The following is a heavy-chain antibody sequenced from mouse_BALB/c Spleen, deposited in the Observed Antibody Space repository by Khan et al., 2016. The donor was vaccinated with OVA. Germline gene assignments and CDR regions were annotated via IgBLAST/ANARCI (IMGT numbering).Heavy chain of an antibody. Sequence: VQLKQSGPGLVAPSQNLSITCSVSGFSLTDYGVSWLRQPPGKGLKWLGVIWGGGSTYYNSALESRLSISKDNSKSQVFLKMNSLQTDDTAMYYCAKGVWSYYYAVDYWGQGTSVTVSS. CDR1: GFSLTDYG. J-gene: IGHJ4*01. V-gene: IGHV2-6-5*01. CDR2: IWGGGST. D-gene: IGHD2-10*02. CDR3: AKGVWSYYYAVDY.